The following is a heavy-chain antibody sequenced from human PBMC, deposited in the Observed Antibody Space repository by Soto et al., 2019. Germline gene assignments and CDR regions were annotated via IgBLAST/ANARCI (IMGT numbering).Heavy chain of an antibody. CDR2: IVPLFGST. V-gene: IGHV1-69*06. J-gene: IGHJ4*02. CDR3: ATHALGTSSPPYCDN. Sequence: QVQLVQSGAEVKKPGSSVTVSCQASGGTFSGYALTWVRQAPGQGLEWLGEIVPLFGSTNYAQKFAGRITIIADKSTSTGYMELSTLRPEDTAVYYCATHALGTSSPPYCDNWGQGTLVSDSS. CDR1: GGTFSGYA.